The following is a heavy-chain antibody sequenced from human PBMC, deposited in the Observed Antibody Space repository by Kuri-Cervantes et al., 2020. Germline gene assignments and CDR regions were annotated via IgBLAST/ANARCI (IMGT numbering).Heavy chain of an antibody. Sequence: SETLSLTCAVSGGSINSSNWWTWVRQPPGKGLEWIGDIYFSGSTYYNPSLKSLVIVSVDTSKNQFSLRLSSVTAADTAVYYCARGPPGRMVQGVIITTPFYYYYYMDVWGKGTTVTVSS. CDR1: GGSINSSNW. D-gene: IGHD3-10*01. CDR3: ARGPPGRMVQGVIITTPFYYYYYMDV. V-gene: IGHV4-4*02. J-gene: IGHJ6*03. CDR2: IYFSGST.